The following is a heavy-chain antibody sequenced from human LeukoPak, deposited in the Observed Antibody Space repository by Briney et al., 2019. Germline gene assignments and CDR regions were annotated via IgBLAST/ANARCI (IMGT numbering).Heavy chain of an antibody. Sequence: SETLSLTCVVSGGSISDSFEHYWSWIRQPPGKGLEWIGSIYYSGSTYYNPSLKSRVTISVDTSKNQFSLKLSSVTAADTAVYYCARHILWFGELLGFDYWGQGTLVTVSS. CDR2: IYYSGST. CDR3: ARHILWFGELLGFDY. V-gene: IGHV4-39*01. D-gene: IGHD3-10*01. J-gene: IGHJ4*02. CDR1: GGSISDSFEHY.